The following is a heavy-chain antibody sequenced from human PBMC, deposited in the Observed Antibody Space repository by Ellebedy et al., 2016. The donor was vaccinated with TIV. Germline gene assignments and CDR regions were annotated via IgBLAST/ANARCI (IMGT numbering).Heavy chain of an antibody. CDR2: IGGDGRNT. CDR1: GFTFGSYA. CDR3: AKGSSSGFTYDRVGFEY. J-gene: IGHJ4*02. V-gene: IGHV3-23*01. Sequence: GGSLRLSCAASGFTFGSYAMHWVRQAPGKGLEWLSVIGGDGRNTYHADSVKGRFTLTRDNSKKTLYLEMNRLRTEDTAVYYWAKGSSSGFTYDRVGFEYWGQGTLVTVSS. D-gene: IGHD3-22*01.